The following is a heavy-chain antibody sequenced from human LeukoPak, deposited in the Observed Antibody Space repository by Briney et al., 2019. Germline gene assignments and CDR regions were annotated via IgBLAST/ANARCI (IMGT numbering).Heavy chain of an antibody. Sequence: PSETLSLTCSVSGGSISNYYWTWIRQPPGKGLEWIGYIYYSGNTNYNPSLKSRVTISLATSKNQLSLKLTPVTAADTAVYYCARCSRGTSVGMDVWGQGTTVTVSS. V-gene: IGHV4-59*08. J-gene: IGHJ6*02. D-gene: IGHD1-1*01. CDR2: IYYSGNT. CDR1: GGSISNYY. CDR3: ARCSRGTSVGMDV.